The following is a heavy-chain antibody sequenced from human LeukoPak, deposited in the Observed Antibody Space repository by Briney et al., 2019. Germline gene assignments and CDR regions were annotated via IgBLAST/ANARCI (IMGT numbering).Heavy chain of an antibody. CDR2: NIPLFGTA. CDR3: ARGWLAESTVVTPYNY. V-gene: IGHV1-69*13. CDR1: GGTFSNYA. J-gene: IGHJ4*02. Sequence: SVKVSCKASGGTFSNYAINWVRQAPGQGLEWMGGNIPLFGTANYAQKFQGRVTISAVESMSTAYMQLSSLRSVDTAVYYCARGWLAESTVVTPYNYWGQGTLVTVSS. D-gene: IGHD4-23*01.